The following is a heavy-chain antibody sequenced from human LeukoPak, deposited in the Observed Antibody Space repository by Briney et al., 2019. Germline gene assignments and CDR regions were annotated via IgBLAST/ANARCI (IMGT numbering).Heavy chain of an antibody. CDR3: ARRDYYDSSGYILGY. CDR2: IYPGDSDT. Sequence: GESLKISCNGSGYSFTSYWIGWVRQMPGKGREWMGIIYPGDSDTRYSPSFQGQVTISADKSISTAYLQWSSLKASDTAMYYCARRDYYDSSGYILGYWGQGTLVTVSS. V-gene: IGHV5-51*01. D-gene: IGHD3-22*01. J-gene: IGHJ4*02. CDR1: GYSFTSYW.